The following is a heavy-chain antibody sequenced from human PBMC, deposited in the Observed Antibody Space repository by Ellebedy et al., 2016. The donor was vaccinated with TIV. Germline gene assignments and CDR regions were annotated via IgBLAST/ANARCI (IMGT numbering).Heavy chain of an antibody. J-gene: IGHJ6*03. V-gene: IGHV3-30*18. CDR1: GFTFSSFG. Sequence: GGSLRLXCAASGFTFSSFGMHWVRQAPGKGLEWVALVSHDGNKYYAESVKGRFTVSRDNSKNTLFLQMNSLRAEDTAVYYCAKGPTTRYYYMGVWGKGTTVTVSS. D-gene: IGHD1-26*01. CDR3: AKGPTTRYYYMGV. CDR2: VSHDGNK.